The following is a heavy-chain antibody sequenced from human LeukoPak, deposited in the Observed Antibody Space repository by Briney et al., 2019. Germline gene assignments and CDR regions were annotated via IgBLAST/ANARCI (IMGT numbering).Heavy chain of an antibody. CDR3: ARVGYSSSIDY. CDR2: IYYNGRT. D-gene: IGHD6-6*01. Sequence: DPSETLSLTCTVSGGPISSTNYYWGWIRQPPGEGLECIGSIYYNGRTYYNPSLKSRVTISVDTSKNQFSLKLSSVTAADTAVYYCARVGYSSSIDYWGQGTLVTVSS. J-gene: IGHJ4*02. CDR1: GGPISSTNYY. V-gene: IGHV4-39*07.